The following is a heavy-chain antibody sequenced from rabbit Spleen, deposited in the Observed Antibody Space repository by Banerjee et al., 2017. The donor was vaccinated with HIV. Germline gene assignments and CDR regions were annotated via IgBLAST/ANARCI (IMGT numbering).Heavy chain of an antibody. CDR3: ARDLTDAIGWNFGW. Sequence: QEQLEESGGGLVKPEGSLTLTCKASGFSFRDRDVMCWVRQAPGKGLELIACIYIGSSGTTYYASWAKGRFTISKTSSTTVTLQMPSLTAADTATYFCARDLTDAIGWNFGWWGPGTLVTVS. D-gene: IGHD4-1*01. V-gene: IGHV1S45*01. J-gene: IGHJ6*01. CDR1: GFSFRDRDV. CDR2: IYIGSSGTT.